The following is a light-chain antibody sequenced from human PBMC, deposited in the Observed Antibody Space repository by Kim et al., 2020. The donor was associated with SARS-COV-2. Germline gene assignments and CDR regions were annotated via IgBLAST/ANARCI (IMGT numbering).Light chain of an antibody. CDR2: AAF. CDR3: QQSDSAPYT. V-gene: IGKV1-39*01. CDR1: QTIGTS. J-gene: IGKJ2*01. Sequence: IQMSQSPSTLSASVGDSVTITCRSSQTIGTSLNWYQQKAGEAPKLLMYAAFRLQSGVPSRFIGTGSGTDFTLTISSLELEDFSLYFCQQSDSAPYTFGQGTKLEIK.